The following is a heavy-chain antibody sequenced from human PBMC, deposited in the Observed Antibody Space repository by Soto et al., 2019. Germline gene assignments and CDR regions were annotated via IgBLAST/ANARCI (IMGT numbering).Heavy chain of an antibody. D-gene: IGHD4-17*01. CDR3: AIANYGDDDY. Sequence: QLQLVQSGAEAQKPGASVKVSCKASGYTFPTSTISWLRQAPGQGLEWMGWIKAYSGNTNYAQKLQGRVTMTTDTSTSTAYMELRSLTTDDTAIYYCAIANYGDDDYWGQGTLVTVSS. J-gene: IGHJ4*02. CDR1: GYTFPTST. V-gene: IGHV1-18*01. CDR2: IKAYSGNT.